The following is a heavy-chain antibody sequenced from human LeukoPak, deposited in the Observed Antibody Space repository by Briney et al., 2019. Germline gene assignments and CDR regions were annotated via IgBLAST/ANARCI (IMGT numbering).Heavy chain of an antibody. CDR2: ISSGGHTV. CDR3: ARRRDSGSLQHFDY. CDR1: GFTFSDYY. Sequence: PGGSLRLSCAASGFTFSDYYMSWIRQAPGKGLEWVSYISSGGHTVYYADSVKGRFTISRDNAKNSLYLQMNSLRAEDTAVYYCARRRDSGSLQHFDYWGQGTLVTVSS. D-gene: IGHD1-26*01. J-gene: IGHJ4*02. V-gene: IGHV3-11*01.